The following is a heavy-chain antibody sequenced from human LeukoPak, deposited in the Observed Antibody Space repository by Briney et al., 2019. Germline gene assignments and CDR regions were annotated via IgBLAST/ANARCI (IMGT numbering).Heavy chain of an antibody. D-gene: IGHD1-26*01. CDR1: GFTFSTYA. J-gene: IGHJ3*02. CDR2: ISSTSNCI. CDR3: ARGGIITSYAFEI. V-gene: IGHV3-21*01. Sequence: PGGSLRLSCAASGFTFSTYAISWVRQAPGKGLEWVSCISSTSNCIFYADSVRGRFTISRDNAKNSLYLQMDSLRAEDTAVYYCARGGIITSYAFEIWGQGAMVTVSS.